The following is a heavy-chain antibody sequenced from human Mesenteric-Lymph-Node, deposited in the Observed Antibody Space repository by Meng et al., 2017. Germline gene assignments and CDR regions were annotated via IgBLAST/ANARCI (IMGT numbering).Heavy chain of an antibody. D-gene: IGHD3-10*02. CDR1: GDSVSSNSAA. J-gene: IGHJ4*02. V-gene: IGHV6-1*01. CDR3: ARDWGDVRGGFDF. CDR2: TYYRSKYYN. Sequence: QAQLQQDGPGLVKPSQTLSRTCAISGDSVSSNSAAWNWIRQSPSRGLEWLGRTYYRSKYYNDYALSVKSRITINPDTSKNQFSLQLNSVTPEDTAIYYCARDWGDVRGGFDFWGQGTLVTVSS.